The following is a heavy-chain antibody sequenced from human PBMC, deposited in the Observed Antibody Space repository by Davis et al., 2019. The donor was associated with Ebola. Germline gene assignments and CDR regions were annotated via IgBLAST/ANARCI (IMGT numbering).Heavy chain of an antibody. D-gene: IGHD2-21*01. Sequence: PGGSLRLSCAASGFTFSSYAMSWVRQAPGKGLEWVSAISGSGGSTYYADSVKGRFTISRDNSKNTLYLQMNSLRAEDTAVYYCARDISVVVIPDYWGQGTLVTVSS. V-gene: IGHV3-23*01. J-gene: IGHJ4*02. CDR2: ISGSGGST. CDR3: ARDISVVVIPDY. CDR1: GFTFSSYA.